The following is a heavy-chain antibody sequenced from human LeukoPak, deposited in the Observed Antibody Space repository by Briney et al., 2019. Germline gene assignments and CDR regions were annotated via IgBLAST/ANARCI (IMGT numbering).Heavy chain of an antibody. Sequence: SQTLSLTCTVSGGSTSSGDYYWSWIRQPPGKGLEWIGYIYYSGSTYYNPSLKSRVTISVDTSKNQFSLKLSSVTAADTAVYYCARGFSGVATVDPWGQGTLVTVSS. CDR2: IYYSGST. CDR1: GGSTSSGDYY. J-gene: IGHJ5*02. D-gene: IGHD5-12*01. CDR3: ARGFSGVATVDP. V-gene: IGHV4-30-4*01.